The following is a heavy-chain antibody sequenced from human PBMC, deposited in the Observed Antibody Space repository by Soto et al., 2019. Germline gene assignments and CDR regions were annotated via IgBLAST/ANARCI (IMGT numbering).Heavy chain of an antibody. CDR2: INPNSGGT. D-gene: IGHD1-7*01. CDR3: AREMIGTGTTPGYYYYGMDV. CDR1: GGTFSSYA. V-gene: IGHV1-2*04. J-gene: IGHJ6*02. Sequence: ASVKVSCKASGGTFSSYAISWVRQAPGQGLEWMGWINPNSGGTNYAQKFQGWVTMTRDTSISTAYMELSRLRSDDTAVYYCAREMIGTGTTPGYYYYGMDVWGQGTTVTVSS.